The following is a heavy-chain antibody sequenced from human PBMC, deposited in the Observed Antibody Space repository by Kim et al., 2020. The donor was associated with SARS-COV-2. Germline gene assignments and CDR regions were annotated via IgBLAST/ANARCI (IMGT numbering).Heavy chain of an antibody. V-gene: IGHV4-31*03. CDR2: IYYSGST. CDR3: AREVGIAVAGGVRNMGTNWFDP. D-gene: IGHD6-19*01. CDR1: GGSISSGGYY. Sequence: SETLSLTCTVSGGSISSGGYYWSWIRQHPGKGLEWIGYIYYSGSTYYNPSLKSRVTISVDTSKNQFSLKLSSVTAADTAVYYCAREVGIAVAGGVRNMGTNWFDPWGQGTLVTVSS. J-gene: IGHJ5*02.